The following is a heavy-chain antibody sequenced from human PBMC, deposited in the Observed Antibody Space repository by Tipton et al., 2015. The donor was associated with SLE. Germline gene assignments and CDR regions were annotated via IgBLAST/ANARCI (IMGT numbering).Heavy chain of an antibody. Sequence: TLSLTCNVSGGSISRYYWSWIRQPPGKGLEWIGYIYYSGSTNYNPSLKSRVTISVDTSKNQFSLKLSSVTAADTAVYYCARGGAYDYVWGSYRYDYFDYWGQGTLVTVSS. V-gene: IGHV4-59*01. CDR2: IYYSGST. CDR3: ARGGAYDYVWGSYRYDYFDY. CDR1: GGSISRYY. D-gene: IGHD3-16*02. J-gene: IGHJ4*02.